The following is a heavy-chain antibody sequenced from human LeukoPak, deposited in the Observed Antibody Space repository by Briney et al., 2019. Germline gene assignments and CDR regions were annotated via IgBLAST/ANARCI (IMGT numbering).Heavy chain of an antibody. CDR2: ISSDGGTT. Sequence: HTGGSLRLSCAASGFTFSAYWMHWVRQVPGKGLEWVSRISSDGGTTSYADSVKGRFSISRDNAMNALYLQMNSLRAEDTAVYYCARVFSPTPARPTSLWSRGYSDYEGDAFDIWGQGTMVTVSS. CDR1: GFTFSAYW. CDR3: ARVFSPTPARPTSLWSRGYSDYEGDAFDI. D-gene: IGHD5-12*01. V-gene: IGHV3-74*01. J-gene: IGHJ3*02.